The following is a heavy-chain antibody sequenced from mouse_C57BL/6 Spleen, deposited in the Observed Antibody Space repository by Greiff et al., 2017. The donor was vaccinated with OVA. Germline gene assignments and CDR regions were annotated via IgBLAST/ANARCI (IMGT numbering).Heavy chain of an antibody. V-gene: IGHV3-6*01. J-gene: IGHJ3*01. CDR1: GYSITSGYY. Sequence: EVKLMESGPGLVKPSQSLSLTCSVTGYSITSGYYWNWIRQFPGNKLEWMGYISYDGSNNYNPSLNNRISITRDTSKNQFFLKLNSVTNEDTATYYCARGGYYYGSSYGFAYWGQGTLVTVSA. CDR2: ISYDGSN. CDR3: ARGGYYYGSSYGFAY. D-gene: IGHD1-1*01.